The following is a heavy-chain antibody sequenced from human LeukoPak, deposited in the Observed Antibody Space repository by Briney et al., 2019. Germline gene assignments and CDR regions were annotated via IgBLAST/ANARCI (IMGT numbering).Heavy chain of an antibody. D-gene: IGHD3-22*01. CDR1: GGSFSGYY. CDR3: ARGSSYYDSSGYYYYYYYMDV. J-gene: IGHJ6*03. Sequence: SETLSLTCAVYGGSFSGYYWSWIRQPPGKGLEWIGEINHSGSTNYNPSLKSRVTISVDTSKNQFSLKLSSVTAADTAVYYCARGSSYYDSSGYYYYYYYMDVWGKGTTVTVSS. V-gene: IGHV4-34*01. CDR2: INHSGST.